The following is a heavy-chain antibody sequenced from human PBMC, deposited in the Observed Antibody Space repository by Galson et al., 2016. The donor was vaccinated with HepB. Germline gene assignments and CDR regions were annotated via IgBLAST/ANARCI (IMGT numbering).Heavy chain of an antibody. J-gene: IGHJ6*02. D-gene: IGHD4-17*01. Sequence: SLRLSCAASGFTLSSSWMSWVRQAPGGGLEWVANIKQDGIEKYYVDSVKGRFTISRDDARNSLYLQMSSLRVEDTAVYYCARDFGDYFTPWYYYFGMDVWGQGTTVTVSS. CDR2: IKQDGIEK. V-gene: IGHV3-7*01. CDR3: ARDFGDYFTPWYYYFGMDV. CDR1: GFTLSSSW.